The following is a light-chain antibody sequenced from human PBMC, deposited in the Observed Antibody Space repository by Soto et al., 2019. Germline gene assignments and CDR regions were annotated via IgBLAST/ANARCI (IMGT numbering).Light chain of an antibody. CDR1: SSDVGGYNY. V-gene: IGLV2-14*01. Sequence: QSALTQPASVSGSPGQSITISCTGTSSDVGGYNYVSWYQQHPGKAPKLMIYDVSNRPPGVSNRFSGSKSGNTASLTISGLQAEDEADYYCSSYTSSSTLLFGGGTKLTVL. CDR3: SSYTSSSTLL. J-gene: IGLJ2*01. CDR2: DVS.